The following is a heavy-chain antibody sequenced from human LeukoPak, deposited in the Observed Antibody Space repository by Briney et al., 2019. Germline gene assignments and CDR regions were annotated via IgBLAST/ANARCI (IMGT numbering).Heavy chain of an antibody. D-gene: IGHD3-22*01. V-gene: IGHV1-69*13. CDR1: GGTFSSYA. Sequence: ASVKVSCKASGGTFSSYAISWVRQAPGRGLEWMGGILPIFGTANYAQKFQGRVTITPDESTSTAYMELSSLKSEDTAVYYCARARPNYYDSSGYYYWGQGTLVTVSS. CDR2: ILPIFGTA. J-gene: IGHJ4*02. CDR3: ARARPNYYDSSGYYY.